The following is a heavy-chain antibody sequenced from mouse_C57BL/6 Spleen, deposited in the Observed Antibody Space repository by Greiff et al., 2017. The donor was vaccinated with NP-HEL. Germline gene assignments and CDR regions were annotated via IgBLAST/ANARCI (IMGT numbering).Heavy chain of an antibody. D-gene: IGHD1-1*01. Sequence: VQLQQSGAELVKPGASVKLSCKASGYTFTSYCMHWVKQRPGQGLEWIGMIHPNSGSTNYNEKFKSKATLTVDKSSSTAYMQLSSLTSEDSAVYCCDRSGGIVAHFDDWGQGTTLTVSS. J-gene: IGHJ2*01. V-gene: IGHV1-64*01. CDR1: GYTFTSYC. CDR2: IHPNSGST. CDR3: DRSGGIVAHFDD.